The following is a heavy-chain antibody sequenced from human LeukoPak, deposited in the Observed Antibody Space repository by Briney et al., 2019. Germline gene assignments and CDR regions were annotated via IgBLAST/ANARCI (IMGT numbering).Heavy chain of an antibody. J-gene: IGHJ4*02. CDR1: GGSISSYY. CDR2: MSYSGST. V-gene: IGHV4-59*01. Sequence: SETLSLTCTVSGGSISSYYWSWIRQPPGKGLEWIGYMSYSGSTNYNPSLNSRVTISVDTSKNQFSLKLSSVTAADTAVYYCAGRYYYGSGSPEYFDYWGQGTLVTVSS. D-gene: IGHD3-10*01. CDR3: AGRYYYGSGSPEYFDY.